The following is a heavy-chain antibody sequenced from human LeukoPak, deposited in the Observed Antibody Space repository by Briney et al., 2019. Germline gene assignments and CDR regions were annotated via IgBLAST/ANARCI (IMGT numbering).Heavy chain of an antibody. J-gene: IGHJ4*02. D-gene: IGHD6-19*01. CDR1: GFTFSTYA. V-gene: IGHV3-23*01. CDR3: ARAAAGKAVAGYFDY. CDR2: ISGSGASP. Sequence: GGSLRLSCAASGFTFSTYAMNWVRQAPGKGLEWVSSISGSGASPYYADSVKGRFTISRVNSKNTLYLQMNSLRAEDTAVYYCARAAAGKAVAGYFDYWGQGTLVTVSS.